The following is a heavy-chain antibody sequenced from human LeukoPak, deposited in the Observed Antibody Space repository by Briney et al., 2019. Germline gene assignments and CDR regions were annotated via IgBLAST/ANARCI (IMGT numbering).Heavy chain of an antibody. V-gene: IGHV3-23*01. CDR3: AKWGTSYYDSSGYYSAFDI. D-gene: IGHD3-22*01. CDR2: ISGGGGST. CDR1: GFTFSSYA. J-gene: IGHJ3*02. Sequence: GGSLRLSCAASGFTFSSYAMSWVRQAPGKGLEWVSAISGGGGSTYYADSVKGRFTISRDNSKNTLYLQMNSLRAEDTAVYYCAKWGTSYYDSSGYYSAFDIWGQGTMVTVSS.